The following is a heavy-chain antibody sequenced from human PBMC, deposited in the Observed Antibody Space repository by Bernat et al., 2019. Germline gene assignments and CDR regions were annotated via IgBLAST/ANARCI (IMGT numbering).Heavy chain of an antibody. Sequence: VRLVEAGGGLVRRGGALRLSCAASGFTFNSYDMHWLRQATGKGLDWVSSIGTMDDTYSPDSVKVRFAISRDNATNSLYLQMNSLRAGDTAVYYCARGVQDIVYTGWYFDLWGRGTMVTVSS. V-gene: IGHV3-13*01. CDR2: IGTMDDT. CDR1: GFTFNSYD. CDR3: ARGVQDIVYTGWYFDL. J-gene: IGHJ2*01. D-gene: IGHD5-12*01.